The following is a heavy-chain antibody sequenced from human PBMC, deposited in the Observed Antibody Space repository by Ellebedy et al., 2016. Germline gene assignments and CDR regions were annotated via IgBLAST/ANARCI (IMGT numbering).Heavy chain of an antibody. Sequence: GSLRLSCAVYGGSFNDYYWSWIRQPPGKGLEWIGEINHSGSTNYNPSLKSRVTISVDTSKNQFSLKLSSVTAADTAVYYCARAPQKTTFYYDSSGYMAFDIWGQGTMVTVSS. CDR3: ARAPQKTTFYYDSSGYMAFDI. V-gene: IGHV4-34*01. CDR2: INHSGST. CDR1: GGSFNDYY. D-gene: IGHD3-22*01. J-gene: IGHJ3*02.